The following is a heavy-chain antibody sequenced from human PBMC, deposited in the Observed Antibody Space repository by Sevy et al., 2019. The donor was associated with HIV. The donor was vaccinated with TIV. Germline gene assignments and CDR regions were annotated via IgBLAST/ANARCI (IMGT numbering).Heavy chain of an antibody. Sequence: SETLSLTCSLSGDSINNNRWWSWVRQPPGQGLEWIGEIFRTGKANYNPSLESRVTISVDPSNNQIYLRLTSVTAADTAFYYCARHMTTTGTRGFDYWGQGALVTVSS. CDR1: GDSINNNRW. D-gene: IGHD1-1*01. V-gene: IGHV4-4*02. J-gene: IGHJ4*02. CDR2: IFRTGKA. CDR3: ARHMTTTGTRGFDY.